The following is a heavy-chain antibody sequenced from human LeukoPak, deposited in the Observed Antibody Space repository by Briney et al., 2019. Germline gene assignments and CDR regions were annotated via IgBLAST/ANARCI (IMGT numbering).Heavy chain of an antibody. CDR2: ISGSGGST. CDR1: GFTFSSYA. D-gene: IGHD3-3*01. V-gene: IGHV3-23*01. J-gene: IGHJ4*02. Sequence: PGGSLRLSCAASGFTFSSYAMSWVRQAPGKGLEWVPAISGSGGSTYYADSAKGRFTISRDNSKNTLYLQMNSLRAEDTAVYYCAKDSFWSGYYMFNPETYYFDYWGQGTLVTVSS. CDR3: AKDSFWSGYYMFNPETYYFDY.